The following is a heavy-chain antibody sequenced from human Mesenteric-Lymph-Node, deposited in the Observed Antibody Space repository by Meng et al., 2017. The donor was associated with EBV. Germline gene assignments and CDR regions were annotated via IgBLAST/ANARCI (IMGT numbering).Heavy chain of an antibody. D-gene: IGHD2-15*01. CDR3: ARARGYCSGGACSFWFDP. J-gene: IGHJ5*02. V-gene: IGHV4-4*02. CDR1: GVSISSSNW. CDR2: IYHSGTT. Sequence: GQLQAPGPGLVKPSGTLSLTCAVSGVSISSSNWWSWVRQSPGKGLQWIGDIYHSGTTNYNPSLKSRLTISVDKSNNHFSPKLTSVTAADTAVYYCARARGYCSGGACSFWFDPWGQGTLVTVSS.